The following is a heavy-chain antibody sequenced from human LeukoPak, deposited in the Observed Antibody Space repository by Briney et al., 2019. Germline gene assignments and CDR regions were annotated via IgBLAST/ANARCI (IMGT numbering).Heavy chain of an antibody. J-gene: IGHJ4*02. D-gene: IGHD4-23*01. Sequence: SETLSLTCAVYGGSFSGYYWSWIRQPPGKGLEWMGEINQSGGTNYNPSLKSRVTLSVDTSKNQFSLRLSFVTAADTAMYYCVRDEDGVTDYWGQGTLVTVSS. CDR3: VRDEDGVTDY. V-gene: IGHV4-34*01. CDR2: INQSGGT. CDR1: GGSFSGYY.